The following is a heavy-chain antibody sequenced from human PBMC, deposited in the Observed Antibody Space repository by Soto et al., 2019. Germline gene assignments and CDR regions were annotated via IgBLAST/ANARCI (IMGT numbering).Heavy chain of an antibody. V-gene: IGHV3-30*03. CDR2: ISYDGSNK. J-gene: IGHJ4*02. CDR3: TRRPESSSGFDY. CDR1: GFTFSSYG. Sequence: SLRLSCAASGFTFSSYGMHWVRQAPGKGLEWVAVISYDGSNKYYADSVKGRFTISRDNSKNTLYLQMNSLRAEDTAVYYCTRRPESSSGFDYWGQGALVTVSS. D-gene: IGHD6-19*01.